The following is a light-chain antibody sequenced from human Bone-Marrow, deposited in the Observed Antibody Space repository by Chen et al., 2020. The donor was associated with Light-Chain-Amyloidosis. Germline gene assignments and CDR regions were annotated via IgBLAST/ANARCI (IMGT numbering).Light chain of an antibody. CDR2: EVS. V-gene: IGLV2-8*01. Sequence: QSALTQPPSASGSPGQSVTISCTGASSDVGGYTFVSWYQQHPGKAPKLMIHEVSKRPSGVPDRFSGSKSGNTASLTVSGLQAEEEADYYCSSYLGNSNWVFGGGTKLPVI. CDR1: SSDVGGYTF. CDR3: SSYLGNSNWV. J-gene: IGLJ3*02.